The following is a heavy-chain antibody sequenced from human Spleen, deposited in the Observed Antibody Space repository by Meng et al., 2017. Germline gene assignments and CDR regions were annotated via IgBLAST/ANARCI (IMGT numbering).Heavy chain of an antibody. D-gene: IGHD6-19*01. V-gene: IGHV1-8*03. CDR3: ARATTVAGTFVY. Sequence: ASVKVSCKASGYSFIDYDINWVRQAAGQGPEWMGWMNPNSGNTGYAQKFQGRVTITRNTSISTAYMELSSLRSEDTAVYYCARATTVAGTFVYWGQGTLVTVSS. CDR2: MNPNSGNT. J-gene: IGHJ4*02. CDR1: GYSFIDYD.